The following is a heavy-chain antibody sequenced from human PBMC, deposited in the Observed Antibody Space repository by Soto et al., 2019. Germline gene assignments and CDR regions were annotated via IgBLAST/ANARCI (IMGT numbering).Heavy chain of an antibody. CDR3: ARDRSDGSASKY. D-gene: IGHD6-19*01. CDR2: ISYSGTTI. CDR1: GFTFSNYN. J-gene: IGHJ4*02. V-gene: IGHV3-48*01. Sequence: EVQLVESGGGLVQPGGSLRLSCAASGFTFSNYNMNWVRQAPGKGLKWVSYISYSGTTIYYADSVQGRFTISRDNAQNSLFLQMNSLRADDTAVYYCARDRSDGSASKYWGQGTLVTVSS.